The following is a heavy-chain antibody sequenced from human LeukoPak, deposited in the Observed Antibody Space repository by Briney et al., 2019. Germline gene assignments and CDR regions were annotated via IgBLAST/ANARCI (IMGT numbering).Heavy chain of an antibody. J-gene: IGHJ5*02. CDR1: GGSISSGSYY. CDR2: IYTSGST. D-gene: IGHD3-3*01. CDR3: ARGVPSFLEWFNWFDP. Sequence: SETLSLTCTVSGGSISSGSYYWSWIRQPAGKGLEWIGRIYTSGSTNCNPSLKSRVTMSVDTSKNQFSLKLSSVTAADTAVYYCARGVPSFLEWFNWFDPWGQGTLVTVSS. V-gene: IGHV4-61*02.